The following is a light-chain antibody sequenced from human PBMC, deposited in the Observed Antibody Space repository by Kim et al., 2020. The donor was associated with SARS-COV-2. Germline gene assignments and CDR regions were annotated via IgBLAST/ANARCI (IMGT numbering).Light chain of an antibody. V-gene: IGKV3-11*01. Sequence: LSPGERAAISCRASQNIETYLAWYQQKPGQAPRLVIYDSSYRATGIPARFSGSGSGTDFTLAISSLEPEDFAVYYCQQRRYWPRTFGQGTKVDIK. J-gene: IGKJ1*01. CDR3: QQRRYWPRT. CDR1: QNIETY. CDR2: DSS.